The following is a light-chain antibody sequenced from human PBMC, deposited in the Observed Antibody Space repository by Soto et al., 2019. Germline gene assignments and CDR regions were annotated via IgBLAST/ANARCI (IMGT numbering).Light chain of an antibody. CDR2: DVS. Sequence: QSVLTQPASVSGSPGQSITISCTGXSSDVGGYNYVSWYQQHPGKAPKLMIHDVSYRPSGVSNRFSGSKSGDTAYLTISGLQAEDEADYYCSSYTGSSSSVFGTGNKVTLL. V-gene: IGLV2-14*01. J-gene: IGLJ1*01. CDR1: SSDVGGYNY. CDR3: SSYTGSSSSV.